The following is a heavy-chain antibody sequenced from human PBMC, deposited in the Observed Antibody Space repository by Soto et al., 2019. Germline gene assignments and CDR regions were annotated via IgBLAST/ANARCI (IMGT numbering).Heavy chain of an antibody. CDR3: ARDLKGYCSSTSCEGYYYYYGMDV. CDR2: IYHSGST. D-gene: IGHD2-2*01. V-gene: IGHV4-4*02. J-gene: IGHJ6*02. Sequence: PSETLSLTCAVSGGSISSSNWWSWVRQPPGKGLEWIGEIYHSGSTNYNPSLKSRVTISVDKSKNQFSLKLSSVTAADTAVYYCARDLKGYCSSTSCEGYYYYYGMDVWGQGTTVTLSS. CDR1: GGSISSSNW.